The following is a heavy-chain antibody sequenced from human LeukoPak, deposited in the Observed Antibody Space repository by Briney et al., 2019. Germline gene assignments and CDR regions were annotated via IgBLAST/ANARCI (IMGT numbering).Heavy chain of an antibody. D-gene: IGHD6-19*01. CDR1: GGSISSYY. Sequence: PSETLSLTCTVSGGSISSYYWSWIRQPPGKGLEWIGYIYYSGSTNYNPSLKSRVTISVDTSKNQFSPKLSSVTAADTAVYYCARSGYSSGMARLDYWGQGTLVTVSS. CDR3: ARSGYSSGMARLDY. J-gene: IGHJ4*02. CDR2: IYYSGST. V-gene: IGHV4-59*01.